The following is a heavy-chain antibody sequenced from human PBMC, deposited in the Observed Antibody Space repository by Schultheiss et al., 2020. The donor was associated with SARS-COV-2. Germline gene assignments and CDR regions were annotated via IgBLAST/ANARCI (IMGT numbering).Heavy chain of an antibody. CDR3: ASVGSSGWPFDD. V-gene: IGHV4-38-2*01. Sequence: SQTLSLTCAVSGYSLSSGYYWAWIRQPPGRGLQWIGNILHTGSTYYNPYLKSRVTMSVDTSKNQFSVKLTSVTAADTAMYFCASVGSSGWPFDDWGQGTVVTVSS. CDR2: ILHTGST. J-gene: IGHJ4*02. D-gene: IGHD6-19*01. CDR1: GYSLSSGYY.